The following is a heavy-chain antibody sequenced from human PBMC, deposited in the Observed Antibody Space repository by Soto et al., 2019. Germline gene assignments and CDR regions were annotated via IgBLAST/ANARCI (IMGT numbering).Heavy chain of an antibody. CDR1: GFTFSSYA. V-gene: IGHV3-30-3*01. J-gene: IGHJ6*02. CDR2: ISYDGSNK. Sequence: QVQLVESGGGVVQPGRSLRLSCAASGFTFSSYAMHWVRQAPGKGLEWVAVISYDGSNKYYADSVKGRFTISRDNSKNTRYLAMNSVRAEDTVVYYCARDAETQPPPFPDRGYYYYGMDVWGQGTTVTVSS. CDR3: ARDAETQPPPFPDRGYYYYGMDV.